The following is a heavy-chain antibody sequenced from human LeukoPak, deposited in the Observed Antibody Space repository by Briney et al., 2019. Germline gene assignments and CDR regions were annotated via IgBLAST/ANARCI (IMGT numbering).Heavy chain of an antibody. CDR2: IHYSGSS. CDR1: GDSTSNFY. Sequence: SETLSLTCTVSGDSTSNFYWNWIRQSPGKGLEWIGNIHYSGSSVYNPSLKSRGTISIDTSRRQFFLKLNSVTAADTAVYFCVLAPNSNWFDFWGPGTLVTASS. V-gene: IGHV4-59*03. CDR3: VLAPNSNWFDF. J-gene: IGHJ5*01. D-gene: IGHD2-8*01.